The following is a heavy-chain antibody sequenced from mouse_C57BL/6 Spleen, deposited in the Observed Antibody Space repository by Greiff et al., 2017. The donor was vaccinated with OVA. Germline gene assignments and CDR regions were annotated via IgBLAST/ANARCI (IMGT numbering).Heavy chain of an antibody. V-gene: IGHV2-6-1*01. D-gene: IGHD2-3*01. CDR1: GFSLTSYG. CDR3: ARHIYDGYYYAMDY. J-gene: IGHJ4*01. Sequence: VNLVESGPGLVAPSQSLSITCTVSGFSLTSYGVHWVRQPPGKGLEWLVVIWSDGSTTYNSALKSRLSISKDNSKSQVFLKMNSLQTDDTAMYYCARHIYDGYYYAMDYWGQGTSVTVSS. CDR2: IWSDGST.